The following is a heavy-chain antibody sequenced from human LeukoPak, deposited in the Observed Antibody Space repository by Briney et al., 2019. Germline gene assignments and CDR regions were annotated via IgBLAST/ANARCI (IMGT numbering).Heavy chain of an antibody. Sequence: SETLSLTCIVSGGPINNGGYYWSWIRQHPGKGLEWIGYIYYSGSSYYNPSLRSRVTISVDTSENHFSLKLSSVTAADTAVYYCARNRDGYNSFDYWGQGTLVTVSS. D-gene: IGHD5-24*01. CDR1: GGPINNGGYY. CDR3: ARNRDGYNSFDY. CDR2: IYYSGSS. V-gene: IGHV4-31*03. J-gene: IGHJ4*02.